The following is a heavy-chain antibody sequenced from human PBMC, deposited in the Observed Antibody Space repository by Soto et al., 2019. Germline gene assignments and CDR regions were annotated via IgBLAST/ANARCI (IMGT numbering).Heavy chain of an antibody. V-gene: IGHV4-30-2*01. Sequence: SGTLSLTCAVSGGYIRSGGYSWSWIRQPPGKGLEWLGYIYHNGRTYDNPSLKSQVTIPVHRPKNQLSLKPSSVTAADTAVYYCARAVPRLAWFDPWGQGTLGTVPS. D-gene: IGHD2-2*01. CDR3: ARAVPRLAWFDP. J-gene: IGHJ5*02. CDR1: GGYIRSGGYS. CDR2: IYHNGRT.